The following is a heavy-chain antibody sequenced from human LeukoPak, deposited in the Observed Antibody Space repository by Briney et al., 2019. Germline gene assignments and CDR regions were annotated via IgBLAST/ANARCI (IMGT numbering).Heavy chain of an antibody. CDR1: GFTFGDYA. J-gene: IGHJ3*02. CDR3: AKRTLVRGVQFDAFDI. V-gene: IGHV3-30*02. D-gene: IGHD3-10*01. Sequence: GGSLRLSCTASGFTFGDYAMSWFRQAPGKGLEWVAFILYDGSIRYYADSVRGRFTISRDNSKNTLFLQMNSLRAEDTAVYYCAKRTLVRGVQFDAFDIWGQGTMVTVSS. CDR2: ILYDGSIR.